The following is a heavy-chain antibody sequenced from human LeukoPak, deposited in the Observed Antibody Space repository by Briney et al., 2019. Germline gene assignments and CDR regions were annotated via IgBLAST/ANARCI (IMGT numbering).Heavy chain of an antibody. CDR3: ARGRMTLAAAAGVAWFDP. V-gene: IGHV4-34*01. Sequence: PSETLSLTCAVYGGSFSGYYWSWIRQPPGKGLEWIGEINHSGSTNYNPSLKSRVTISVDTSKNQFSLKLSSVTAADTAVYYCARGRMTLAAAAGVAWFDPWGQGTLVTVSS. CDR1: GGSFSGYY. D-gene: IGHD6-25*01. J-gene: IGHJ5*02. CDR2: INHSGST.